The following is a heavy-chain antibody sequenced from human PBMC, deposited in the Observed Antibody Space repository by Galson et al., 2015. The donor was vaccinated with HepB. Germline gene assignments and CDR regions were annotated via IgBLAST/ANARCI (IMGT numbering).Heavy chain of an antibody. CDR2: ISYDGSNK. D-gene: IGHD4-17*01. V-gene: IGHV3-30*18. Sequence: SLRLSCAASGFTFSSYGMHWVRQAPGKGLEWVAVISYDGSNKYYADSVKGRFTISRDNSKNTLYLQMNSLRAEDTAVYYCAKEEYYGDYGGFDYWGQGTLVTVSS. CDR1: GFTFSSYG. CDR3: AKEEYYGDYGGFDY. J-gene: IGHJ4*02.